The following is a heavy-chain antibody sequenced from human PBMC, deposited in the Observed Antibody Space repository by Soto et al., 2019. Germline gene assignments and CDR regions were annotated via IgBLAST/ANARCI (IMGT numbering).Heavy chain of an antibody. CDR3: ARDRNDFWSGYYRAYGMDV. CDR2: IIPIFGTA. CDR1: GGTFSSYA. Sequence: KVSCKASGGTFSSYAISWVRQAPGQGLEWMGGIIPIFGTANYAQKFQGRVTITADESTSTAYMELSSLRSEDTAVYYCARDRNDFWSGYYRAYGMDVWGQGTTVTVSS. V-gene: IGHV1-69*01. D-gene: IGHD3-3*01. J-gene: IGHJ6*02.